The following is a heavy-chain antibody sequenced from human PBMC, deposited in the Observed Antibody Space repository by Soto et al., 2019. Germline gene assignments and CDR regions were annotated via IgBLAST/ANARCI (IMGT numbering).Heavy chain of an antibody. CDR3: ARDLEARTTAYYYYYGMDV. D-gene: IGHD1-1*01. CDR1: GYTFTSYG. Sequence: QVQLVQSGAEVKKPGASVKVSCKASGYTFTSYGISWVRQAPGQGLEWMGWISAYNGNTNYAQKLQGRVTMTTDTSTSTAYMELRSLRSDDTAVYYCARDLEARTTAYYYYYGMDVWGQGTTVTVSS. J-gene: IGHJ6*02. CDR2: ISAYNGNT. V-gene: IGHV1-18*01.